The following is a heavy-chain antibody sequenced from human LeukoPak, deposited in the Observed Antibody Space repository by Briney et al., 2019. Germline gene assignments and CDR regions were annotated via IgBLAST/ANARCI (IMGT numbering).Heavy chain of an antibody. Sequence: GGSLRLSCAASGFTFSSYSMNWVRQAPGKGLEWVSSISSSSSYIYYADSVKGRFTISRDNAKNSLHLQMNSLRAEDTAVYYCAREEIGPYSSSDYWGQGTLVTVSS. CDR1: GFTFSSYS. J-gene: IGHJ4*02. D-gene: IGHD6-6*01. V-gene: IGHV3-21*01. CDR2: ISSSSSYI. CDR3: AREEIGPYSSSDY.